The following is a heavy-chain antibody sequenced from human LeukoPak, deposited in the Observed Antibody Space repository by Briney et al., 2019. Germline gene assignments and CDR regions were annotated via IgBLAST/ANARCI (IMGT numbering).Heavy chain of an antibody. CDR3: ARDDIQSPGGYYYYGMDV. J-gene: IGHJ6*02. D-gene: IGHD3-10*01. CDR2: ISAYNGNT. Sequence: ASVKVSCKASGYTFTSYGISWVRQAPGQGLEWMGWISAYNGNTNYAQKLQGRVTMTTDTSTSTAYMELRSLRSDDTAVYYCARDDIQSPGGYYYYGMDVWGQGTTVTVSS. V-gene: IGHV1-18*01. CDR1: GYTFTSYG.